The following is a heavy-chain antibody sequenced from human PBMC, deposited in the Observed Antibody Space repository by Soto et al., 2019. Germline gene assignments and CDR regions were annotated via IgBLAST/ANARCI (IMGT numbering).Heavy chain of an antibody. J-gene: IGHJ6*02. CDR3: ARGGVTTVVIPKYYYFGLDV. CDR2: VESSGST. CDR1: GGSISSYY. D-gene: IGHD4-17*01. V-gene: IGHV4-59*01. Sequence: LSLTCTVSGGSISSYYWTWVRQPPGKGLEWIGYVESSGSTSYNPSLMSRVTISVDTSKNQFSLKLTSVTAADTAVYYCARGGVTTVVIPKYYYFGLDVWGQGTTVTVSS.